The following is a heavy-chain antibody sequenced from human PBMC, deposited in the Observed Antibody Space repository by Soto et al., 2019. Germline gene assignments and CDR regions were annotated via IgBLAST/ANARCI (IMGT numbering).Heavy chain of an antibody. V-gene: IGHV4-31*03. CDR2: IYYSGST. CDR3: ARARREELRYFDWSWFDP. CDR1: GGSISSGGYY. J-gene: IGHJ5*02. D-gene: IGHD3-9*01. Sequence: SETLSLTCPVSGGSISSGGYYWSWIRQHPGKGLEWIGYIYYSGSTYYNPSLKSRVTISVDTSKNQFSLKLSSVTAADTAVYYRARARREELRYFDWSWFDPLGQGTLVTV.